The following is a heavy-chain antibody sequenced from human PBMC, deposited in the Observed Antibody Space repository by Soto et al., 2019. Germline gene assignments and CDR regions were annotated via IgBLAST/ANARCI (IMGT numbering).Heavy chain of an antibody. CDR2: INHSGST. Sequence: SETLSLTCAVYGESLSGNYWSWIRQPPGKGLEWIGEINHSGSTNYNPSLKSRVTISIDTAENQLSLKLSSATATDPAVYYCARGLGNIYSDYYGMDVWGQGTTVTVSS. CDR3: ARGLGNIYSDYYGMDV. D-gene: IGHD1-1*01. J-gene: IGHJ6*02. CDR1: GESLSGNY. V-gene: IGHV4-34*01.